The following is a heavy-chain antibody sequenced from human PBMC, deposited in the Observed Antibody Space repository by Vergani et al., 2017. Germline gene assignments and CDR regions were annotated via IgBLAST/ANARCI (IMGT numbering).Heavy chain of an antibody. V-gene: IGHV1-18*01. Sequence: QVQLVQSGAEVKKPGASVKVSCKASGYTFTIYSIGWVRQAPGQGLEWLGWISGYNGNTNYAQKLQGRVTMTTETSTCKAYMELRNLRSDETAGYYCARRVPFSAFECQMLCYGLDVWGQGTTVTVSS. D-gene: IGHD2-2*01. CDR3: ARRVPFSAFECQMLCYGLDV. CDR1: GYTFTIYS. CDR2: ISGYNGNT. J-gene: IGHJ6*02.